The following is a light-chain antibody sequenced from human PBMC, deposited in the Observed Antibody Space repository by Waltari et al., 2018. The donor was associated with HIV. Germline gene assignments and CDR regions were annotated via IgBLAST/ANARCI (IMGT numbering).Light chain of an antibody. V-gene: IGLV1-40*01. CDR3: QSYDSSLSAPVV. CDR1: SSNIGAGYD. Sequence: QSVLTQPPSVSGAPGQRVPISCPGSSSNIGAGYDVHWYQPLPGTAPKLLIYGNSNRPSGVPDRFSGSKSGTSASLAITGLQAEDEADYYCQSYDSSLSAPVVFGGGTKLTVL. J-gene: IGLJ2*01. CDR2: GNS.